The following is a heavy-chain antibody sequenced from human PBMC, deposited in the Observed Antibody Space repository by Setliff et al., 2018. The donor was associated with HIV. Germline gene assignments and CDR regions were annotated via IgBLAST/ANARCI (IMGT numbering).Heavy chain of an antibody. CDR3: ARDAGAPGRGNPLDY. D-gene: IGHD3-10*01. Sequence: ASVKVSCKTSGYTFTVNHLRWVRQAPGQGVEWVGKISPDSGDTFYAQKLQGRVTLTRDTSITTAYMELSTLRDDDTAVYYCARDAGAPGRGNPLDYWGQGTLGTSPQ. CDR2: ISPDSGDT. CDR1: GYTFTVNH. V-gene: IGHV1-2*02. J-gene: IGHJ4*02.